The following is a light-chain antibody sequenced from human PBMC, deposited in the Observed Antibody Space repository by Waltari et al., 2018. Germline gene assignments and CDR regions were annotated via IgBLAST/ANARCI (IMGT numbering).Light chain of an antibody. J-gene: IGKJ1*01. V-gene: IGKV3-15*01. Sequence: EIVMTQSPPTLSVSPGERATLPCRASQSVSSNLAWYQQKPGQAPRLLTYGASTRAAGIPARFSGSGSGTEFTLTISSLQSEDFAVYYCQQYNNWPRTFGQGTKVEIK. CDR2: GAS. CDR1: QSVSSN. CDR3: QQYNNWPRT.